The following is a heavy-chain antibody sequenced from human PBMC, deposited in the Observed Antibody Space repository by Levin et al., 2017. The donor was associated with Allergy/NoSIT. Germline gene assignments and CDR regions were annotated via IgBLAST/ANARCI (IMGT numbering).Heavy chain of an antibody. CDR2: IYYSGTT. J-gene: IGHJ2*01. D-gene: IGHD2-15*01. CDR1: GGSISSSISY. Sequence: PSQTLSLTCTVSGGSISSSISYWGWIRQPPGKGLEWIGSIYYSGTTYYNPSLKSRVTISVDTSKNQFSLRLSSVTAADTAVYYCANFLLRDWYFDLWGRGTLVTVSS. V-gene: IGHV4-39*01. CDR3: ANFLLRDWYFDL.